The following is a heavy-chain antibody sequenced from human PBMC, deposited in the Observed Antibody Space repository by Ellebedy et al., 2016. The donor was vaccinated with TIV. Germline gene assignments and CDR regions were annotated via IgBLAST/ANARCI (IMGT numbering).Heavy chain of an antibody. CDR2: IRPDNGNT. CDR1: GFTFTSYS. CDR3: ARVGWGYSGGEEY. D-gene: IGHD5-12*01. J-gene: IGHJ4*02. Sequence: ASVKVSCKASGFTFTSYSISWVRQAPGQGLEWMGWIRPDNGNTNYAQKVQGRVTMTTDTSTATAYMELRSLKSDDTAVYYCARVGWGYSGGEEYWGQGALVIVSS. V-gene: IGHV1-18*04.